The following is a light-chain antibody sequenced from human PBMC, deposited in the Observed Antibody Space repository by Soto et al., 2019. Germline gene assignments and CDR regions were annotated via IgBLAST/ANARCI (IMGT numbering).Light chain of an antibody. Sequence: QSVLTQPASVSGSPGQSITNSCTATSSDGADYKDVSWYQQHPGNAPKLMIYEVTYRPSGVSNRFSGSKSGNTASLTISGLQAEDEAEYYCSSYTTSSTVFGTGTKVTVL. CDR1: SSDGADYKD. CDR2: EVT. CDR3: SSYTTSSTV. V-gene: IGLV2-14*01. J-gene: IGLJ1*01.